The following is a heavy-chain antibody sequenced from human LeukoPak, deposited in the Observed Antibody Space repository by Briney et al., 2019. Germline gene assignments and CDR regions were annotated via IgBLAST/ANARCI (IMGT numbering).Heavy chain of an antibody. Sequence: GVSLRLSCAASGLTFSSYWMHWVRQAPGKGLVWVSLINSDGSRTRDADSVKGRFTISRDNAKNTLYLQMNSLRVEDTAVYYCALITGKRDFGYWGQGTLVTVSS. CDR3: ALITGKRDFGY. J-gene: IGHJ4*02. D-gene: IGHD1-1*01. CDR2: INSDGSRT. V-gene: IGHV3-74*01. CDR1: GLTFSSYW.